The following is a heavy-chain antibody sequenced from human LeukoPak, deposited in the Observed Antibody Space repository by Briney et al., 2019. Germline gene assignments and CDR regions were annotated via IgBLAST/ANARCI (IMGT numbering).Heavy chain of an antibody. V-gene: IGHV3-48*03. CDR3: ARGGRWLPTGWYFDL. D-gene: IGHD5-24*01. CDR1: GFTFSSYE. J-gene: IGHJ2*01. Sequence: GGPLRLSCAASGFTFSSYEMNWVRQAPGKGLEWVSYISSSGSTIYYADSVKGRFTISRDNAKNSLYLQMNSLRAEDTAVYYCARGGRWLPTGWYFDLWGRGTLVTVSS. CDR2: ISSSGSTI.